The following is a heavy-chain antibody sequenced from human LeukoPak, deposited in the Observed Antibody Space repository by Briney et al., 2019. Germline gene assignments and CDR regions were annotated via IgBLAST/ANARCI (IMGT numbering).Heavy chain of an antibody. CDR2: IYYKGNT. V-gene: IGHV4-31*03. CDR3: ARTGITVADFDY. D-gene: IGHD6-19*01. J-gene: IGHJ4*02. Sequence: SETLSLTCTVSGDSISRGGCHWSWIRQLPGKGLEWIGYIYYKGNTYYNPSLKSRLTISVDMPKNQFSLELNSVTAADTAVYYCARTGITVADFDYWGQGTLVTVSS. CDR1: GDSISRGGCH.